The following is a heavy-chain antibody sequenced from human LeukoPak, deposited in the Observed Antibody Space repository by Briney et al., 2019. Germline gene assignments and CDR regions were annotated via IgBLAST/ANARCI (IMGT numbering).Heavy chain of an antibody. Sequence: ASVKVSCKASGYTFTSYYVHWLRQAPGQGLEWMGIINPSGGSTSYAQKFQGRVTMTRDTSTSTVYMELSSLRSEDTAVYYCARDFMAPNDAFDIQGQETMVTVSS. CDR2: INPSGGST. D-gene: IGHD3-10*01. V-gene: IGHV1-46*01. CDR3: ARDFMAPNDAFDI. CDR1: GYTFTSYY. J-gene: IGHJ3*02.